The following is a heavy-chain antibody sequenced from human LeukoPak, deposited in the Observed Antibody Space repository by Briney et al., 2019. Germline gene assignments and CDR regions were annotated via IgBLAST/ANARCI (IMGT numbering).Heavy chain of an antibody. D-gene: IGHD3-10*01. CDR3: ARVAPSEVGVLLWFGEYNPNWFDP. Sequence: HGASVKVSCKASGYTFTSYGISWVRQAPGQGLEWMGWISAYNGNTNYAQKLQGRVTMTTDTSTSTAYMELRSLRSDDTAVYYCARVAPSEVGVLLWFGEYNPNWFDPWGQGTLVTVSS. CDR2: ISAYNGNT. CDR1: GYTFTSYG. V-gene: IGHV1-18*01. J-gene: IGHJ5*02.